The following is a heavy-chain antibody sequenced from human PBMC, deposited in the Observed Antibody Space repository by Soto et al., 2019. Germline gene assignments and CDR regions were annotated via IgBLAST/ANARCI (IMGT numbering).Heavy chain of an antibody. V-gene: IGHV3-23*01. J-gene: IGHJ4*02. CDR1: GLTFSSYA. D-gene: IGHD2-15*01. Sequence: EVKLLESGGGLVQPGGSLRLSCAASGLTFSSYAMSWVRQAPGKGLEWVSAISGSGGSTYYADSVKGRFTISRDNSKNTLYLQMNSLRAEDTAVYYCAKAGWLLLYYFDYWGQGTLVTVSS. CDR2: ISGSGGST. CDR3: AKAGWLLLYYFDY.